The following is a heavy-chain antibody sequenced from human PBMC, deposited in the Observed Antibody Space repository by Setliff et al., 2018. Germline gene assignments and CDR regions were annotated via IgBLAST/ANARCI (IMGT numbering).Heavy chain of an antibody. Sequence: GGSLRLSCVASGFTFSRYWMSWVRQAPGKGLEWVANIKEDGSEKYYVDSVKGRFTISRDNAKKSVYLQMNSLRAEDTAVYYCARDHAYGSRFYYYYYGMDVWGQGTTVTVSS. CDR2: IKEDGSEK. CDR1: GFTFSRYW. V-gene: IGHV3-7*01. J-gene: IGHJ6*02. D-gene: IGHD3-10*01. CDR3: ARDHAYGSRFYYYYYGMDV.